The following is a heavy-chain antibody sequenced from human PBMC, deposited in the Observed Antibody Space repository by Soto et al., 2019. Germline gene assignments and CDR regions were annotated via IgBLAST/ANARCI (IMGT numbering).Heavy chain of an antibody. CDR2: ISAYNGNT. D-gene: IGHD3-9*01. V-gene: IGHV1-18*01. CDR1: GYTFTSYG. J-gene: IGHJ6*02. CDR3: ARDRVLRYFDWLLVVEGQYYYYGMDV. Sequence: ASVKVSCKASGYTFTSYGISWVRQAPGQGLEWMGWISAYNGNTNYAQKLQGRVTMTTDTSTSTAYMELRSLRSDDTAVYYCARDRVLRYFDWLLVVEGQYYYYGMDVWGQGTTVTVSS.